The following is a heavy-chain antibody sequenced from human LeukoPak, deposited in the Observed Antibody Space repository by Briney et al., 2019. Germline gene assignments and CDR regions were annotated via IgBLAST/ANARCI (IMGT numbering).Heavy chain of an antibody. CDR3: ARDHNYAFDN. Sequence: GGSLRLSCSASGFPFIEYSMNWVRQVPGKGLEWIAYIGIDSGNTKYADSVRGRFTISADKAKNSLYLQMNSLRVEDTAVYYCARDHNYAFDNWGQGTLVSVAS. J-gene: IGHJ4*02. V-gene: IGHV3-48*01. CDR2: IGIDSGNT. CDR1: GFPFIEYS. D-gene: IGHD1-1*01.